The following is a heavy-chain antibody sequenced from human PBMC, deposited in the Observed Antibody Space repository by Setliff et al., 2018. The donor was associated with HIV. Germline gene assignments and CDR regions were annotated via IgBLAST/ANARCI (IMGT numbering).Heavy chain of an antibody. CDR3: ARSYNYDAFDI. CDR2: IYYTGST. V-gene: IGHV4-39*07. D-gene: IGHD1-1*01. Sequence: SETLSLTCTVSGASISSSSHHWAWIRQPPGKGLEYIGNIYYTGSTHHNPSLESRVATSVDTSKNQFSLKLSSVTAADTAVYYCARSYNYDAFDIWGQGTMVTVSS. CDR1: GASISSSSHH. J-gene: IGHJ3*02.